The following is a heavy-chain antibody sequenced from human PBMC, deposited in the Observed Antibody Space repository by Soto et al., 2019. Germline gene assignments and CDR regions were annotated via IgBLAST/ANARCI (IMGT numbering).Heavy chain of an antibody. D-gene: IGHD3-9*01. Sequence: QVPLVQSGAEVKKPGASVKVSCKASGYTFTSYGISWVRQAPGQGLEWMGWISVKNGNTNYAQRFLGRVTMTTDTSTSTAYMELRSLRSDDTAVYYCARLWQGYDILTGYYPDGFDIWGQGTMVTVSS. CDR3: ARLWQGYDILTGYYPDGFDI. V-gene: IGHV1-18*04. J-gene: IGHJ3*02. CDR2: ISVKNGNT. CDR1: GYTFTSYG.